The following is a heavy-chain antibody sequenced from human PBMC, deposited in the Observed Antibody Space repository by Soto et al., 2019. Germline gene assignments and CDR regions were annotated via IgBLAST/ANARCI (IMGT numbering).Heavy chain of an antibody. V-gene: IGHV3-72*01. Sequence: EGQLVESGGGLVQPGGSLRLSCTASAFRLSDQYLVWVPQAPGQGREGVGRTVNKAFSYTTEYAAAVKGRFTISRDDSETSLYLQRPSLRPEYTPVYYCGGEGYAGFDYWGQGDVVTVSS. CDR3: GGEGYAGFDY. J-gene: IGHJ4*02. D-gene: IGHD2-8*01. CDR2: TVNKAFSYTT. CDR1: AFRLSDQY.